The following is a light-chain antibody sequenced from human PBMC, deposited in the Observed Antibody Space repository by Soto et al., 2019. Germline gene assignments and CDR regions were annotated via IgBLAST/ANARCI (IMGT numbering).Light chain of an antibody. J-gene: IGLJ1*01. Sequence: SVLTQPASVSGSTGQSITISCPGTSSDIGGYNYVSWYQQHPGKAPKLMIYEVSNRPSGVPNRFSGSKSGNTASLTISGLQAEDEADYYCSSYTSSNYVFGTGTKVTVL. CDR1: SSDIGGYNY. V-gene: IGLV2-14*01. CDR3: SSYTSSNYV. CDR2: EVS.